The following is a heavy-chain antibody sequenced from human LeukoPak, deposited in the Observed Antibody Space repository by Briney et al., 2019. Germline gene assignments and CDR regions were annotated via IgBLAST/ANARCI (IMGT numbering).Heavy chain of an antibody. Sequence: ASVKVSCKASGYTFTSYGISWVRQAPGQGLEWMGWISAYNGNTNYAQKLQGRVTMTTDTSASTAYMELRGLRSDDTAMYYCARDVGITVADSFDPWGQGTLVTVSS. CDR1: GYTFTSYG. CDR2: ISAYNGNT. D-gene: IGHD6-19*01. CDR3: ARDVGITVADSFDP. J-gene: IGHJ5*02. V-gene: IGHV1-18*01.